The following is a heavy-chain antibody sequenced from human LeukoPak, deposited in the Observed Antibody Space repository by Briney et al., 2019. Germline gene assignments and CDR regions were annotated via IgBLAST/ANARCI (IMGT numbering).Heavy chain of an antibody. CDR3: ALEQQLVYYYGMDV. D-gene: IGHD6-13*01. Sequence: ASVKVSCKASGGTFSSYAISWVRQAPGQGLEWMGRIIPILGIANYAQKFQGRVTITADKSTSTAYMELSSLRSEDTAVYYCALEQQLVYYYGMDVWGQGTTVTVSS. J-gene: IGHJ6*02. V-gene: IGHV1-69*04. CDR2: IIPILGIA. CDR1: GGTFSSYA.